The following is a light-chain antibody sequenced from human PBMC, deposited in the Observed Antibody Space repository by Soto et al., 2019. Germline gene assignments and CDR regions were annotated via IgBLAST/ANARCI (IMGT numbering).Light chain of an antibody. CDR3: QSFDGILSGVI. CDR2: EVV. CDR1: KNDIGVYDF. Sequence: QSALTQPPSASGSPGQSVTISCTGTKNDIGVYDFVSWYQHHPGKAPRLIIYEVVQRPSGVPDRFSGSKSGNTASLTVSGLQAADEADYYCQSFDGILSGVIFGGGTKLTVL. J-gene: IGLJ2*01. V-gene: IGLV2-8*01.